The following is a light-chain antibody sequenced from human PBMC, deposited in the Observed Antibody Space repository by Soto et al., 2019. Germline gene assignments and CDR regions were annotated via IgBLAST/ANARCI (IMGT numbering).Light chain of an antibody. Sequence: AIRMTQSPSSFSASTGDRVTITCRASQGISSYLAWYQQKPGKAPKLLIYAASTLQSGVPSRFSGSGYGTYFTLTISCLQSEDFATYYCQQYYSYPQTFGQGTKVEIK. CDR2: AAS. CDR1: QGISSY. CDR3: QQYYSYPQT. V-gene: IGKV1-8*01. J-gene: IGKJ1*01.